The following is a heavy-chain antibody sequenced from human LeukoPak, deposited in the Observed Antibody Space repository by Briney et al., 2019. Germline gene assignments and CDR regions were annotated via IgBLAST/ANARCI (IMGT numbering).Heavy chain of an antibody. CDR1: GFTFDVYA. CDR3: AKDNAAMVADQFDY. J-gene: IGHJ4*02. V-gene: IGHV3-9*01. Sequence: GGSLRLSCAASGFTFDVYAMHWVRHAPGKGLEWVSGISWNSGSIGYADSVKGRFTISRDNAKNSLYLQMNSLRAEDTALYYCAKDNAAMVADQFDYWGQGTLVTVSS. CDR2: ISWNSGSI. D-gene: IGHD5-18*01.